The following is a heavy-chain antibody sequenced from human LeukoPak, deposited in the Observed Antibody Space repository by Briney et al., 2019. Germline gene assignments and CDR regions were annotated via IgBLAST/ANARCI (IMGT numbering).Heavy chain of an antibody. J-gene: IGHJ4*02. D-gene: IGHD3/OR15-3a*01. V-gene: IGHV4-38-2*02. CDR2: ISQSGDT. CDR3: ARQTGSGLFILP. CDR1: GYSISSGYD. Sequence: PSETLSLTCTVSGYSISSGYDWGWMRQAPGKGLEWLASISQSGDTYNNPSLKSRVSLSVDTSKNQLSLRLTSVTAADTAVYYCARQTGSGLFILPGGQGTLVTVSS.